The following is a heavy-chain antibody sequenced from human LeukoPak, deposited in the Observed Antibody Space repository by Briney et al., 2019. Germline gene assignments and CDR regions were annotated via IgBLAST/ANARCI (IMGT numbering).Heavy chain of an antibody. V-gene: IGHV3-7*03. CDR3: ARSGGKAYYDFWSGYYKYFDY. CDR1: GFTFSSYW. J-gene: IGHJ4*02. CDR2: IKQDGSEK. Sequence: SGGSLRLSCAASGFTFSSYWMSWVRQAPGKGLEWVANIKQDGSEKYYVDSVKGRFTISRDNAKNSLYLQMNRLRAEDTAVYYCARSGGKAYYDFWSGYYKYFDYWGQGTLVTVSS. D-gene: IGHD3-3*01.